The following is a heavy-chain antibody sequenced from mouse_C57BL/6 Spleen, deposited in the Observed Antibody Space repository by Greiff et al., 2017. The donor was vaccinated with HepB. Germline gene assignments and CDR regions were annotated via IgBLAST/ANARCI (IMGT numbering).Heavy chain of an antibody. D-gene: IGHD2-5*01. CDR3: ARQAYYSNYGYFDV. CDR2: INSDGGST. J-gene: IGHJ1*03. Sequence: VQLQQSGGGLVQPGESLKLSCESNEYEFPSHDMSWVRKTPEKRLELVAAINSDGGSTYYPDTMERRFIISRDNTKKTLYLQMSSLRSEDTALYYCARQAYYSNYGYFDVWGTGTTVTVSS. V-gene: IGHV5-2*01. CDR1: EYEFPSHD.